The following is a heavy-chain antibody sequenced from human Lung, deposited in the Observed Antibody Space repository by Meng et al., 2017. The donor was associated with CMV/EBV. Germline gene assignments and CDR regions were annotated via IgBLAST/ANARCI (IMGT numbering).Heavy chain of an antibody. CDR3: ARAVGPTIVDALDI. CDR1: GFTFDDYG. Sequence: GESXKISCAASGFTFDDYGMNWVRQAPGKGLEWVSGIRWNGETTAYTDSVRGRFTISRDNAKKSLHLQMNSLRAEDTALYYCARAVGPTIVDALDIWGQGTXVTVSS. CDR2: IRWNGETT. V-gene: IGHV3-20*04. D-gene: IGHD1-26*01. J-gene: IGHJ3*02.